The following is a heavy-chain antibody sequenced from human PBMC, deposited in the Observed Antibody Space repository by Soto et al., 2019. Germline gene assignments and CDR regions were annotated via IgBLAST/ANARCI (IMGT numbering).Heavy chain of an antibody. V-gene: IGHV3-72*01. Sequence: EVQLVESGGGLVQPGGSLRLSCVASGFTFSDHFMDWLRHAPGKGLEWVGRARNKVNGYTTAHAASVRGRFTISRDDSKNSLYLQMNSLTTXXXXXXXCARLMGTSFDLWGQGTLVTVSS. D-gene: IGHD2-8*01. CDR3: ARLMGTSFDL. CDR1: GFTFSDHF. CDR2: ARNKVNGYTT. J-gene: IGHJ4*01.